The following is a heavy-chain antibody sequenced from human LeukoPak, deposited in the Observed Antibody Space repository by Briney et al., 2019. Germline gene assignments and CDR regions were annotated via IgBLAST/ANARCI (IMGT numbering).Heavy chain of an antibody. V-gene: IGHV3-64D*09. CDR3: VKMAYRGGDCYPQAFDY. CDR2: ISSNGGST. D-gene: IGHD2-21*02. Sequence: GGSLGLSCSASGFTFSSYAMHWVRQAPGKGLEYVSAISSNGGSTYYADSVKGRFTISRDNSKNTLYLQMSSLRAEDTAVYYCVKMAYRGGDCYPQAFDYWGQGTLVTVSS. CDR1: GFTFSSYA. J-gene: IGHJ4*02.